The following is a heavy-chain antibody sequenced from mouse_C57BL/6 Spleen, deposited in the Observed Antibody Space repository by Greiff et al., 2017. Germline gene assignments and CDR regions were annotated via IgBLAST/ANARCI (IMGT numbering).Heavy chain of an antibody. D-gene: IGHD2-3*01. CDR2: ISYDGSN. V-gene: IGHV3-6*01. CDR3: ARGMDGYFFAY. Sequence: DVQLVESGPGLVKPSQSLSLTCSVTGYSITSGYYWNWIRQFPGNKLEWMGYISYDGSNNYNPSLKNRISITRDTSKNQFFLKLNSVTTEDTATYYCARGMDGYFFAYWGQGTLVTVSA. CDR1: GYSITSGYY. J-gene: IGHJ3*01.